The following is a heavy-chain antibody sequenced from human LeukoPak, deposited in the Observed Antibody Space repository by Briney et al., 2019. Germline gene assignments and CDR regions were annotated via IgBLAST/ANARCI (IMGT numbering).Heavy chain of an antibody. CDR3: ARGITTVVTYDAFDI. Sequence: PGGSLRLSCAASGFTFSNAWMSWVRQAPGKGLEWVGRIKSKTDGGTTDYAAPVKGRFTISRDDSKNTLYLQMNSLKTEDTAVYYCARGITTVVTYDAFDIWGQGTMVTVSS. V-gene: IGHV3-15*01. D-gene: IGHD4-23*01. J-gene: IGHJ3*02. CDR2: IKSKTDGGTT. CDR1: GFTFSNAW.